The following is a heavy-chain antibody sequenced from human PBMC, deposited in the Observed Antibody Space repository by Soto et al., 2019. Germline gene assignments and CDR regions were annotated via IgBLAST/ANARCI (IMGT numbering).Heavy chain of an antibody. Sequence: QVQLVQSGAEVKKPGSSVKVSCKASGGTFSSYAISWVRQAPGQGLEWMGGIIPIFGTANYAQKFQGRVTITGDESTGTSYMEMSSLRSEDTAVYYCARTGQGLGAFDIWGQGTMVTVSS. CDR1: GGTFSSYA. V-gene: IGHV1-69*01. J-gene: IGHJ3*02. D-gene: IGHD3-16*01. CDR2: IIPIFGTA. CDR3: ARTGQGLGAFDI.